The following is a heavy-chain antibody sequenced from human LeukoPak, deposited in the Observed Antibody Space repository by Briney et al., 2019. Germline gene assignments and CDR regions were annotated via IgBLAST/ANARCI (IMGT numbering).Heavy chain of an antibody. CDR1: GGSISSGGYS. J-gene: IGHJ4*02. Sequence: PSETLSLTCAVSGGSISSGGYSWSWIRQPPGKGLEWIGYIYHSGSTYYNPSLKSRVTISVDRSKNQFSLKLSSVTAADTAVYYCARGVRGSGSYVDYWGQGTLVTVSS. CDR3: ARGVRGSGSYVDY. V-gene: IGHV4-30-2*01. D-gene: IGHD3-10*01. CDR2: IYHSGST.